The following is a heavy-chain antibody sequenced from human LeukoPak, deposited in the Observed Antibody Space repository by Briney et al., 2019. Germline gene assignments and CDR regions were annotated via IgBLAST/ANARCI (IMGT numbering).Heavy chain of an antibody. V-gene: IGHV3-30*04. J-gene: IGHJ4*02. CDR2: ISYEGSHK. CDR3: SRYNHSGSYRHLDC. Sequence: GGSLRLSCAAHGFHLSSYAMHRVRQAPGKGQEWEAVISYEGSHKYYAESVKGRFTSPSDNPKITLDLQINSLRAEDTAVYYVSRYNHSGSYRHLDCWGQGALVADSS. CDR1: GFHLSSYA. D-gene: IGHD1-26*01.